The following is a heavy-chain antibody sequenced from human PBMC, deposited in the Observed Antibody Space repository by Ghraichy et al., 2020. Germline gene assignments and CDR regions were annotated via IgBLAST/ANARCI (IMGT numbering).Heavy chain of an antibody. CDR3: AMLDIVVVPAAIGVSVHLP. D-gene: IGHD2-2*03. Sequence: SETLSLTCAVYGGSFSGYYWSWIRQPPGKGLEWIGEINHSGSTNYNPSLKSRVTISVDTSKNQFSLKLSSVTAADTAVYYCAMLDIVVVPAAIGVSVHLPWGQGTLVTVSS. CDR1: GGSFSGYY. CDR2: INHSGST. J-gene: IGHJ5*02. V-gene: IGHV4-34*01.